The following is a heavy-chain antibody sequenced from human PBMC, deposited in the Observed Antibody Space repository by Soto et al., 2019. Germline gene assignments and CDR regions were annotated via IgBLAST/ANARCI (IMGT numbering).Heavy chain of an antibody. D-gene: IGHD6-19*01. CDR3: ALSSSGWAITDYFQH. CDR1: GYTFPSYA. CDR2: INAGNGNT. V-gene: IGHV1-3*01. Sequence: ASVKVSCKASGYTFPSYAIHWVRQAPGQRLEWMGWINAGNGNTKYSQKFQGRVTIIRDTSPSTAYMEMSRLRSEDTAVYYLALSSSGWAITDYFQHWGQGTLVTVSS. J-gene: IGHJ1*01.